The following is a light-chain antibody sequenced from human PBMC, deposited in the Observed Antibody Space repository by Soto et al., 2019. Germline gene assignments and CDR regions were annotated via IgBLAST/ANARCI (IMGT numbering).Light chain of an antibody. Sequence: QSVLTQPPSVSAAPGQKVIISCSGSSFNIGNNYVFWYQQLPGTAPKLLIYDNNKRPSGIPDRFSGSKSGTSATLAITGLQTGDEADYFCGAWESSLNGYVFGTGTKVTVL. CDR2: DNN. CDR1: SFNIGNNY. J-gene: IGLJ1*01. V-gene: IGLV1-51*01. CDR3: GAWESSLNGYV.